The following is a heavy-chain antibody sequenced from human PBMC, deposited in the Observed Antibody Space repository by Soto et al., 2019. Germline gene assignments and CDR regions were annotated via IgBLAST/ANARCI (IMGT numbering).Heavy chain of an antibody. Sequence: QVQLQESGPGLVKPSETLSLTCTVSGGSVSSGSYYWSWIRQPPGKGLEWIGYIYYSGSTNYNPFLKSRVTISVDTSKNQFSLKLSSVTAADTAVYYCARDHRFPYYYGMDVWGQGTTVTVSS. D-gene: IGHD3-16*01. V-gene: IGHV4-61*01. CDR2: IYYSGST. J-gene: IGHJ6*02. CDR1: GGSVSSGSYY. CDR3: ARDHRFPYYYGMDV.